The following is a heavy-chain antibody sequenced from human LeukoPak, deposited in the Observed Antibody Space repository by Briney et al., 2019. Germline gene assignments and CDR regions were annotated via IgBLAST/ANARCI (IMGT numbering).Heavy chain of an antibody. CDR2: ISSSSSYK. CDR1: GFTFSSYT. D-gene: IGHD5-12*01. CDR3: XXSWGVATILGYYFDY. J-gene: IGHJ4*02. V-gene: IGHV3-21*01. Sequence: GGSLRLSCAASGFTFSSYTMNWVRQAPGKGLEWVSSISSSSSYKYYADSVKGRFTISRDNAKNSLYLQMNSLRAEDTAVYYXXXSWGVATILGYYFDYWGQGTLVTVSS.